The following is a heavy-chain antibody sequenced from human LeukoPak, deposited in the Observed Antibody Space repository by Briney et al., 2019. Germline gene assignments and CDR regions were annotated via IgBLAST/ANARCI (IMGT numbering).Heavy chain of an antibody. Sequence: SETLSLTCTVSGGSISSGSYYWSWLRQPAGTGLEWLGRIYTSGSTNYNPSLKSRVTISVDTSKNQFSLKLSSVTAADTAVYYCARDHRYYYDRSGNYGMDVWGQGTTVTVSS. CDR1: GGSISSGSYY. J-gene: IGHJ6*02. V-gene: IGHV4-61*02. CDR3: ARDHRYYYDRSGNYGMDV. CDR2: IYTSGST. D-gene: IGHD3-22*01.